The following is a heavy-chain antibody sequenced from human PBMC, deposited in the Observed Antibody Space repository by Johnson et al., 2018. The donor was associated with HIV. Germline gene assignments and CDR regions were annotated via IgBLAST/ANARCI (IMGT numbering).Heavy chain of an antibody. CDR3: ARDRGIYEGAFDI. CDR2: IKQDGSEK. Sequence: VQLVESGGGLVQPGGSLRLSCAASGFTFSSYWMSWVRQAPGKGLEWVANIKQDGSEKYYVDSVKGRFTISSDNAKNSLYLQMNSLRAEDTAVYYCARDRGIYEGAFDIWGQGTMVTVSS. D-gene: IGHD3-3*01. CDR1: GFTFSSYW. J-gene: IGHJ3*02. V-gene: IGHV3-7*01.